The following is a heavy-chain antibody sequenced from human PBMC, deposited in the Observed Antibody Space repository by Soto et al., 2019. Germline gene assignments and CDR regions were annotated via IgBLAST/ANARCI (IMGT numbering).Heavy chain of an antibody. J-gene: IGHJ5*02. Sequence: ASVKVSCKASASTLLNSAMSWVRPATGQGREWMGWLNPNSGIAGYALKFQCRVSITSNTSIYTVYLELSSLASDDADVDYCVSIAASGTLNLFDPWGQGTLVTVSS. V-gene: IGHV1-8*01. CDR1: ASTLLNSA. CDR3: VSIAASGTLNLFDP. CDR2: LNPNSGIA. D-gene: IGHD1-1*01.